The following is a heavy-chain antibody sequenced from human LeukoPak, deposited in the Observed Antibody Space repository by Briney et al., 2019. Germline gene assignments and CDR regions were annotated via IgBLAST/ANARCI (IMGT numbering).Heavy chain of an antibody. D-gene: IGHD5-24*01. CDR1: GGSISSYY. CDR2: IYYSGST. Sequence: SETLSLTCTVSGGSISSYYWSWIRQPPGKGLEWTGYIYYSGSTNYNPSLKSRVTISVDTSKNQFSLKLSSVTAADTAVYYCARHQMATISHFDYWGQGTLVTASS. V-gene: IGHV4-59*08. CDR3: ARHQMATISHFDY. J-gene: IGHJ4*02.